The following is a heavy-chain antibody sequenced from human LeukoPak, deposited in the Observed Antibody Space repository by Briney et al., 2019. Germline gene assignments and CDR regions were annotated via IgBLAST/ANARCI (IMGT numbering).Heavy chain of an antibody. Sequence: ASVKVSCKASGYTFTSYDIYWVRQAPGQGLEWMGWMNPNSGNTGYAQKFQGRVTMTRNTSISTAYMELSSLRSEDTAVYYCARFVGYCSGGSCYGMYGMDVWGQGTTVTVSS. D-gene: IGHD2-15*01. CDR1: GYTFTSYD. V-gene: IGHV1-8*01. CDR3: ARFVGYCSGGSCYGMYGMDV. CDR2: MNPNSGNT. J-gene: IGHJ6*02.